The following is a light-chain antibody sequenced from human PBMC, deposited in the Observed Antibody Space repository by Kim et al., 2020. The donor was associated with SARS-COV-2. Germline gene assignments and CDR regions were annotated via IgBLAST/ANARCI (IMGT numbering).Light chain of an antibody. CDR2: YDS. CDR1: NLGSKS. J-gene: IGLJ2*01. CDR3: QVRVRGLV. V-gene: IGLV3-21*04. Sequence: SYELTQPPSVSVAPGKTARITCGGNNLGSKSVHWYQQKPGQAPVLVIYYDSDRPSGIPERFSGSNSGNTATLTISRVEAGDEADYYCQVRVRGLVFG.